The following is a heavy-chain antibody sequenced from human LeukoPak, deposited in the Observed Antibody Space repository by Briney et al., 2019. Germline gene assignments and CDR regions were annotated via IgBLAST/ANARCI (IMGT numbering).Heavy chain of an antibody. V-gene: IGHV4-34*01. J-gene: IGHJ4*02. CDR3: ATGASDSSGPMGCFDY. CDR1: GGSFSGYY. Sequence: PSETLSLTCAVYGGSFSGYYWSWIRQPPGEGLEWIGEINHSGSTNYNPSLKSRVTISVDTSKNQFSLKLSSVTAADTAVYYCATGASDSSGPMGCFDYWGQGTLVTVSS. D-gene: IGHD3-22*01. CDR2: INHSGST.